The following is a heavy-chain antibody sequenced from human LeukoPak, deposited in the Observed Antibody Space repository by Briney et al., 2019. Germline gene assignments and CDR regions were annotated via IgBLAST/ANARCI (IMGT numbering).Heavy chain of an antibody. Sequence: GSLRLSCVASGFTFSSYWMHWVRQAPGKGLVWVSRFNSDGSSTRYADSVKGRFTISRDNAKNTLYLQMNSLRAEDTAVYYCVSFYETYWGRGTLVTVSS. CDR1: GFTFSSYW. CDR3: VSFYETY. V-gene: IGHV3-74*01. J-gene: IGHJ4*02. D-gene: IGHD2/OR15-2a*01. CDR2: FNSDGSST.